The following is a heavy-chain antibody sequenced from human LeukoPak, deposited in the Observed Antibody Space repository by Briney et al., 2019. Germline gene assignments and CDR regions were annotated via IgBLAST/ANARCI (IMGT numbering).Heavy chain of an antibody. D-gene: IGHD3-10*01. CDR2: IIPIFGTA. V-gene: IGHV1-69*06. Sequence: SVKVSCKASGGTFSSYAISWVRQAPGQGLEGMGGIIPIFGTANYAQKFQGRVTITADKSTSTAYMELSSLRSEDTAVYYCALPAGGSGSYYKAQYYYYYYMDVWGKGTTVTISS. J-gene: IGHJ6*03. CDR1: GGTFSSYA. CDR3: ALPAGGSGSYYKAQYYYYYYMDV.